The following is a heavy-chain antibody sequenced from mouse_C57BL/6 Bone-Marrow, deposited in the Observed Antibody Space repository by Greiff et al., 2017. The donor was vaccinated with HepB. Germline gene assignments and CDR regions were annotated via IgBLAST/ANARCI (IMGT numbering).Heavy chain of an antibody. V-gene: IGHV1-82*01. Sequence: VKLQESGPELVKPGASVKISCKASGYAFSSSWMNWVKQRPGKGLEWIGRIYPGDGDTNYNGKFKGKATLTADKSSSTAYMQLSSLTSEDSAVYFCAILLRFAYWGQGTLVTVS. CDR2: IYPGDGDT. D-gene: IGHD1-1*01. CDR1: GYAFSSSW. CDR3: AILLRFAY. J-gene: IGHJ3*01.